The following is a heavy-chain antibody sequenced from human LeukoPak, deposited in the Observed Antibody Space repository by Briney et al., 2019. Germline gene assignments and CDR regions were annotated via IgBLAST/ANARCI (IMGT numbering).Heavy chain of an antibody. CDR1: GGSISSYY. J-gene: IGHJ6*03. Sequence: PSETLSLTCTVSGGSISSYYWSWIRQPPGKGLEWIGYIYYSGSTNYNPSLKSRVTMSVDTSKNQFSLNLSSVTAADTAVYYCARVRGSSCSSASCYSNPYYYYYYYMDVWGKGTTVTVSS. D-gene: IGHD2-2*01. V-gene: IGHV4-59*08. CDR3: ARVRGSSCSSASCYSNPYYYYYYYMDV. CDR2: IYYSGST.